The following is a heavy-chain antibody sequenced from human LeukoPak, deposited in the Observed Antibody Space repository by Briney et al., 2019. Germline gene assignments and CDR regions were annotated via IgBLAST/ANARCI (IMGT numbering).Heavy chain of an antibody. CDR3: AREDYSNYYYYGMDV. Sequence: ASVKVSCKASGYTFTSYYMHWVRQAPGQGLEWMGWIDPNSGGTNYAQKFQGRVTMTRDTSISTAYMELSRLRSDDTAVYYCAREDYSNYYYYGMDVWGQGTTVTVSS. CDR1: GYTFTSYY. J-gene: IGHJ6*02. D-gene: IGHD4-11*01. V-gene: IGHV1-2*02. CDR2: IDPNSGGT.